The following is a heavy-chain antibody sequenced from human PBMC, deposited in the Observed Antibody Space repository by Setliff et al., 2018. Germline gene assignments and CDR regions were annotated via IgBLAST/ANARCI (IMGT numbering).Heavy chain of an antibody. V-gene: IGHV3-23*01. CDR1: GFTFSSYA. CDR3: AKGVGIQLWLRGDAFDI. D-gene: IGHD5-18*01. Sequence: GGSLRLSCAASGFTFSSYAMSWVRQAPGKGLEWVSAISGSGGSTYYADSVKGRFTISGDNSKNTLYLQMNSLRAEDTAVYYCAKGVGIQLWLRGDAFDIWGQGTMVTVSS. J-gene: IGHJ3*02. CDR2: ISGSGGST.